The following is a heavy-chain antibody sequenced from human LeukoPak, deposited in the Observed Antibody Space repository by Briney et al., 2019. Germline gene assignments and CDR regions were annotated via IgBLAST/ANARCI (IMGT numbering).Heavy chain of an antibody. D-gene: IGHD3-3*01. CDR1: GGSVINTNW. CDR2: VHLDGRT. CDR3: AREGGFYRPLDY. J-gene: IGHJ4*02. Sequence: PSGTLSLTCGVSGGSVINTNWWTWVRQPPGKGLEWIGEVHLDGRTNYNPSLESRLTMSVDVSENQVSLKLTSVTAADTAVYYCAREGGFYRPLDYSGQGTLSPSPQ. V-gene: IGHV4-4*02.